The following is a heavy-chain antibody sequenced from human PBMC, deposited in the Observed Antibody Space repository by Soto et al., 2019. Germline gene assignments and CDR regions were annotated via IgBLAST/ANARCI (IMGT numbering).Heavy chain of an antibody. CDR2: IYSRGDT. D-gene: IGHD2-21*01. CDR3: AGIREDVYYGMDV. V-gene: IGHV4-4*07. CDR1: GGSMRSYY. Sequence: SETLSLTCSVSGGSMRSYYWNWLRQPAGKGLEWIGRIYSRGDTNYNPSVKSRVTMSVDTSKNEFSLRLNSVTAADTAVYYCAGIREDVYYGMDVWGQGTTVTVSS. J-gene: IGHJ6*02.